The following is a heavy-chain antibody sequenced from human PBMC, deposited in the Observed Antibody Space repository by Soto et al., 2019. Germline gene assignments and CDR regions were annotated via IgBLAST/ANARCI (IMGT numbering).Heavy chain of an antibody. J-gene: IGHJ4*02. CDR1: GGSISNSNW. V-gene: IGHV4-4*02. CDR3: AHRPIVGAAI. Sequence: QVQLQESGPGLVKPSGTLSLTCAVFGGSISNSNWWTWVRQPPGKGLDWIGEIFHSGSTNYNSSLMGRVTISVDKANHQFSLKLRSVTAADTAVYYCAHRPIVGAAIWGQGTLVTVSS. CDR2: IFHSGST. D-gene: IGHD1-26*01.